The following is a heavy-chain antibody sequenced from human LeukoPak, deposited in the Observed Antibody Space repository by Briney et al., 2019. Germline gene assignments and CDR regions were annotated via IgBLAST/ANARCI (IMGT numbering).Heavy chain of an antibody. CDR3: AREGVEGNYYGSGSPVDY. CDR1: GFTFSSYA. J-gene: IGHJ4*02. Sequence: PGRSLRLSCAASGFTFSSYAMHWVRQAPGKGLEWVAVISYDGSNKYYADSVKGRFTISRDNSKNTLYLQMDSLRAEDTAVYYYAREGVEGNYYGSGSPVDYWGQGTLVTVSS. V-gene: IGHV3-30*04. CDR2: ISYDGSNK. D-gene: IGHD3-10*01.